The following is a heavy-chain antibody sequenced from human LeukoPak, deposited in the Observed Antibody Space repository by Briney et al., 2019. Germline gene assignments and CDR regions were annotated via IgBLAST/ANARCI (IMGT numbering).Heavy chain of an antibody. V-gene: IGHV1-69*05. D-gene: IGHD3-22*01. J-gene: IGHJ4*02. CDR3: AAQYYYDSSGYYSGDY. CDR2: FIPIFGTA. CDR1: GGTFSSYA. Sequence: GASVKVSCKASGGTFSSYAISWVRQAPGQGLEWMGGFIPIFGTANYAQKFQGRVTITTDESTSTAYMELSSLRSEDTAVYYCAAQYYYDSSGYYSGDYWGQGTLVTVSS.